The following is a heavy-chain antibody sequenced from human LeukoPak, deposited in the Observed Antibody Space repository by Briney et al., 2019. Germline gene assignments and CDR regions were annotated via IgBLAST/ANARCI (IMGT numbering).Heavy chain of an antibody. J-gene: IGHJ4*02. CDR3: VRDNYGVDY. Sequence: GGSLRLSCVASGFTFRTYWMLWVRQAPGEGLVWVSHINSDGTDTTYADAVKGRFITSRDNTKNTLYLQMNSLRAEDTAVYYCVRDNYGVDYWGQGTLVTVSS. CDR1: GFTFRTYW. V-gene: IGHV3-74*03. D-gene: IGHD4-17*01. CDR2: INSDGTDT.